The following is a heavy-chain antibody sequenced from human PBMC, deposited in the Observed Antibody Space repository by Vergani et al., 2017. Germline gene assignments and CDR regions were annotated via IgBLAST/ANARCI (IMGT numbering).Heavy chain of an antibody. CDR2: INPSGGST. D-gene: IGHD2-2*01. Sequence: QVQLVQSGAEVKKPGASVKVSCKASGYTFTSYYMHWVRQAPGQGLEWRGIINPSGGSTSYAQKFQGRVTMTRDTSTSTVYMELSSLRSEDTAVYYCARDSRYCSSTSCYVGRDWFDPWGQGTLVTVSS. CDR3: ARDSRYCSSTSCYVGRDWFDP. J-gene: IGHJ5*02. V-gene: IGHV1-46*01. CDR1: GYTFTSYY.